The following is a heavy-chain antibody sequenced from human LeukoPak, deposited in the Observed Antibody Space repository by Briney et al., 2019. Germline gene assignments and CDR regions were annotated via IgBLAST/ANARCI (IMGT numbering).Heavy chain of an antibody. CDR1: GFTVSSNY. V-gene: IGHV3-7*01. D-gene: IGHD5-18*01. J-gene: IGHJ1*01. CDR3: AREGLLWDTVLAEYFQH. CDR2: IKQDGSEK. Sequence: GGSLRLSCAASGFTVSSNYMSWVRQAPGKGLEWVANIKQDGSEKDYVDSVKGRFTISRDNAKNSLYLQMNSLRAEDTAVYYCAREGLLWDTVLAEYFQHWGQGTLVTVSS.